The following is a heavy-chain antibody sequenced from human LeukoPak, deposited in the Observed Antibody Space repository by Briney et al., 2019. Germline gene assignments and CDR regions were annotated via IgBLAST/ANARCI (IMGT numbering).Heavy chain of an antibody. J-gene: IGHJ4*02. D-gene: IGHD3-22*01. Sequence: ASVKVSCKASGYTFTGYYMHWVRPAPGQGLEWMGWINPNSGGTNYAQKFQGRVTMTRDTSISTAYMELSRLRSDDTAVYYCARDPNYYDSSGYYFNFDYWGQGTLVTVSS. CDR2: INPNSGGT. CDR1: GYTFTGYY. V-gene: IGHV1-2*02. CDR3: ARDPNYYDSSGYYFNFDY.